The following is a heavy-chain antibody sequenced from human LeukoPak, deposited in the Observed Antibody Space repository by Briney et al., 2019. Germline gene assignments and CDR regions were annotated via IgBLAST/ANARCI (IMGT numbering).Heavy chain of an antibody. D-gene: IGHD3-9*01. CDR1: GGSISSYY. CDR3: AGHDILTGYYYMDV. J-gene: IGHJ6*03. CDR2: IYYSGST. V-gene: IGHV4-59*01. Sequence: SETLSLTCTVSGGSISSYYWSWIRQPPGKGLEWIGYIYYSGSTNYNPSLMSRVTISVDTSKNQFSLKLSSVTAADTAVYYFAGHDILTGYYYMDVWGKGTTVTISS.